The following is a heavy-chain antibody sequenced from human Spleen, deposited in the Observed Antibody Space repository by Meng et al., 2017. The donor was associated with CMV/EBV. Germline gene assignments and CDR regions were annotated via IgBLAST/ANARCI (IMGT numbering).Heavy chain of an antibody. CDR1: GGSISSYY. Sequence: SETLSLTCTVSGGSISSYYWSWIRQPPGKGLEWIGYIYYSGSTNYNPSLKSRVTISVDTSKNQFSLKLSSVTAADTAIYYCARGYCSSTSCYTEGFDPWGQGTLVTVSS. J-gene: IGHJ5*02. CDR2: IYYSGST. D-gene: IGHD2-2*02. V-gene: IGHV4-59*01. CDR3: ARGYCSSTSCYTEGFDP.